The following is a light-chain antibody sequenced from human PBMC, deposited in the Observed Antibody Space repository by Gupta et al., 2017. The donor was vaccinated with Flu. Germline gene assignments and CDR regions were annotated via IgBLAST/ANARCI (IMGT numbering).Light chain of an antibody. CDR2: GEN. CDR3: HSRDSSSNHVI. V-gene: IGLV3-19*01. J-gene: IGLJ2*01. CDR1: SLRNYY. Sequence: SSELTQDPAVSVALGQTARITCQGDSLRNYYASWYQQKPGQAPILVIYGENNRPSGIPDRFSGSNSGTTASLTISGAQAEDEADYYCHSRDSSSNHVIFGGGTPLTVL.